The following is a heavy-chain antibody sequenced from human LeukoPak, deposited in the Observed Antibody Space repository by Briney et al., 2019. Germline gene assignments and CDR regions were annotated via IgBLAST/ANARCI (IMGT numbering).Heavy chain of an antibody. J-gene: IGHJ4*02. CDR3: SRENGAFSPFGY. V-gene: IGHV4-4*02. CDR1: GGSISNTNW. Sequence: PSETLSLTCGVSGGSISNTNWWSRVRQPPGQGLEWIGEISLSGLTNYNPSLKSRVTVSLDKSKNHLSLNLTSVTAADTAVYYCSRENGAFSPFGYWGQGTLVTVPS. D-gene: IGHD2-8*01. CDR2: ISLSGLT.